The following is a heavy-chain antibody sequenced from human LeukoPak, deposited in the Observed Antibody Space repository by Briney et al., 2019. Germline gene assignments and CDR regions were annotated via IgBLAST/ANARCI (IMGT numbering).Heavy chain of an antibody. CDR3: ANHMAIGYSSSSPYFDY. CDR1: GFTFSSYA. D-gene: IGHD6-6*01. Sequence: GGSLRLSCAASGFTFSSYAMSWVRQAPGKGLEWVSAISGSGGSTYYADSVKGRFTISRDNSKNTLYLQMNSLRAEDTAVYYCANHMAIGYSSSSPYFDYWGQGTLVTVSS. J-gene: IGHJ4*02. V-gene: IGHV3-23*01. CDR2: ISGSGGST.